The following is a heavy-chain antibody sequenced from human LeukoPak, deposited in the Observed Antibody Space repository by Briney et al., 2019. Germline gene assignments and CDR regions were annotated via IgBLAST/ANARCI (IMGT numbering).Heavy chain of an antibody. V-gene: IGHV4-4*02. D-gene: IGHD6-19*01. CDR2: IYHSGKS. CDR3: AMETGDGTSFEY. J-gene: IGHJ4*02. Sequence: SGTLSLTCAVSSDSISSSNWWSWVRPSPEKGLEWIGEIYHSGKSTYNPSLKSRVTISVDKSKNQVSLKLTSVTAADTAVYYCAMETGDGTSFEYWGQGTLVTVSS. CDR1: SDSISSSNW.